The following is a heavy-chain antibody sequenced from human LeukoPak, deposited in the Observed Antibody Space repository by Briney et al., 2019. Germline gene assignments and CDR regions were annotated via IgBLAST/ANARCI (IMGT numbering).Heavy chain of an antibody. CDR2: ISSSSSYI. V-gene: IGHV3-21*01. CDR1: GFTFSSYS. D-gene: IGHD6-13*01. CDR3: ARGDYSSSWYEYNWFDP. Sequence: PGGSLRLSCAASGFTFSSYSMNWVRQAPGKGLEWVSSISSSSSYIYYADSVKGRFTISRDNAKNSLYLQMNSLRAEDTAVYYCARGDYSSSWYEYNWFDPWGQGTLVTVSS. J-gene: IGHJ5*02.